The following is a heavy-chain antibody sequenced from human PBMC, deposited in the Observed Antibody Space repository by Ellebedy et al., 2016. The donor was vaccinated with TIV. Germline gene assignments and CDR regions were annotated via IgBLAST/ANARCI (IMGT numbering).Heavy chain of an antibody. CDR1: GFTFSTYAV. CDR2: IYHTGRI. Sequence: GSLRLSCAASGFTFSTYAVSWVRQSPGKGLEWIGEIYHTGRINYNPSLKSRLTISVDKSETHFSLNLRSVTAADTAVYYCARVLTGGLDYWGQGILVTVSS. CDR3: ARVLTGGLDY. D-gene: IGHD3-9*01. V-gene: IGHV4-4*02. J-gene: IGHJ4*02.